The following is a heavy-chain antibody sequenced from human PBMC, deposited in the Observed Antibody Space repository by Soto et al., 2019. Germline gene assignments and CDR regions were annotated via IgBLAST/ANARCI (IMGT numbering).Heavy chain of an antibody. V-gene: IGHV3-30*18. J-gene: IGHJ4*02. CDR1: GFTFSSYG. CDR2: ISYDGSNK. Sequence: LRLSCAASGFTFSSYGMHWVRQAPGKGLEWVAVISYDGSNKYYADSVKGRFTISRDNSKNTLYLQMNSLRAEDTAVYYCAKDRLDSSSWYKYFDYWGQGTLVTVSS. CDR3: AKDRLDSSSWYKYFDY. D-gene: IGHD6-13*01.